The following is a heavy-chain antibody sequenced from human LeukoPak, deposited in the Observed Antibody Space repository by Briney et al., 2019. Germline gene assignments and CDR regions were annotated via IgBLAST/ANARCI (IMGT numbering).Heavy chain of an antibody. V-gene: IGHV4-39*01. J-gene: IGHJ3*02. CDR1: GGSISSSSYY. CDR2: IYYSGST. Sequence: PSETLSLTCTVSGGSISSSSYYWGWIRQPPGKGLEWIGSIYYSGSTHYNPSLKSRVTISVDTSKNQFSLKLSSVTAADTAVYYCARQRSVVDAFDIWGQGTMVTVSS. CDR3: ARQRSVVDAFDI. D-gene: IGHD2-15*01.